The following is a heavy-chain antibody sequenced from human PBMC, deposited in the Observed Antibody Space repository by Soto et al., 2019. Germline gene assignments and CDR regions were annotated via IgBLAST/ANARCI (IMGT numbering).Heavy chain of an antibody. J-gene: IGHJ6*02. CDR3: ARGRDCCTGCYHKYCYGMDV. D-gene: IGHD2-8*02. CDR2: IIPVLGVT. Sequence: QVQLVQSGAEVMKPGSSVKVSCRASGDTFSSYTVSWVRQAPGQGLEWMGRIIPVLGVTNYAQKFRGRVTITADESRKTASMDLCGLRSEDTAVYYCARGRDCCTGCYHKYCYGMDVWGQGTGVTVSS. V-gene: IGHV1-69*04. CDR1: GDTFSSYT.